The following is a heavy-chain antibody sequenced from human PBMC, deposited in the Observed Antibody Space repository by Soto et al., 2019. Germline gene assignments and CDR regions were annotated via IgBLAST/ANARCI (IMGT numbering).Heavy chain of an antibody. V-gene: IGHV3-23*01. J-gene: IGHJ4*02. D-gene: IGHD3-3*01. CDR3: AKYFWGGYSYTQTIDY. CDR1: GFTFSTFA. Sequence: GGSLRLSCAASGFTFSTFAMSWVRQAPGKGLEWVSVISGSGANTYYADSVKGRFTISRDTSKKTLYLQMNSLRAEDTAVYFCAKYFWGGYSYTQTIDYWGQGTLVTVSS. CDR2: ISGSGANT.